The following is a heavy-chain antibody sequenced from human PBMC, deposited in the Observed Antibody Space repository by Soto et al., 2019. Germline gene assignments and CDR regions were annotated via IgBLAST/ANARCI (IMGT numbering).Heavy chain of an antibody. D-gene: IGHD2-15*01. Sequence: QLHLQESGPGLVKTSETLSLTCSVSGYSVSSSDYYWAWIRQPPGKGLEWIGSMLYSGLTYSNPSLKSRVTLSVDTSKNQVSVRLNSVTASDTAVYYCAPLTVSLSGPYGIHVWGQGTTVTVSS. CDR3: APLTVSLSGPYGIHV. V-gene: IGHV4-39*01. CDR2: MLYSGLT. J-gene: IGHJ6*02. CDR1: GYSVSSSDYY.